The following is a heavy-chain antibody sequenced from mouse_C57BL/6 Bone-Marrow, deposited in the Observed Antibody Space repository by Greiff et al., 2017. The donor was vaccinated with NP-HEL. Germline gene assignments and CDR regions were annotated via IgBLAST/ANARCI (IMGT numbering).Heavy chain of an antibody. CDR3: ARLYDYQFLYYCDY. Sequence: VQLQQPGAELVKPGASVKLSCKASGYTFTSYWMHWVKQRPGQGLEWIGMIHPNSGSTNYNEKFKSKATLTVDKPSSTAYMQLSSLTSEDSAVYYCARLYDYQFLYYCDYWGQGTTLTVSS. CDR2: IHPNSGST. D-gene: IGHD2-4*01. V-gene: IGHV1-64*01. J-gene: IGHJ2*01. CDR1: GYTFTSYW.